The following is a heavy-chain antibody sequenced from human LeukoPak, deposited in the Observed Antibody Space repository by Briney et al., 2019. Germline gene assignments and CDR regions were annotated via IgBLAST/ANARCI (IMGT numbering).Heavy chain of an antibody. Sequence: GGSLRLSCAASGFTFSSYWMSWVRQAPGKGLEWVANIKQDGSEKYYVDSVKGRFTISRDNAKNSLYLQMNSLRVEDTAVYYCAREVLDATNGMDVWGQGTTVTVSS. D-gene: IGHD2-8*01. V-gene: IGHV3-7*01. CDR3: AREVLDATNGMDV. CDR2: IKQDGSEK. J-gene: IGHJ6*02. CDR1: GFTFSSYW.